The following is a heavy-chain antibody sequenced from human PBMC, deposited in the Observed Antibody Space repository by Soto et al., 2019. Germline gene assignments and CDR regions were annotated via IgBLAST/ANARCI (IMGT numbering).Heavy chain of an antibody. CDR1: GYTFPNYG. CDR2: ISAYNGNT. J-gene: IGHJ6*02. V-gene: IGHV1-18*01. Sequence: QVLLVQSGAEVKKPGASVKVSCKASGYTFPNYGISWVRQAPGQGLEWMGWISAYNGNTNYAQKLQGRVTMTTDTSTYTAYMELRSLRSDDTAVYYCARDWGNCTGGSCYSDYYYYYGMDVWGQGTTVTVSS. D-gene: IGHD2-15*01. CDR3: ARDWGNCTGGSCYSDYYYYYGMDV.